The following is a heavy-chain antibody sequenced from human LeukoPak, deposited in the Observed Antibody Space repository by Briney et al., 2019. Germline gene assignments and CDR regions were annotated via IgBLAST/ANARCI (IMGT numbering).Heavy chain of an antibody. J-gene: IGHJ4*02. CDR1: GGSISSYY. D-gene: IGHD3-16*01. V-gene: IGHV4-59*01. Sequence: SETLSLTCTVSGGSISSYYWSWIRQPPGKGLEWIGYTYYSGSTNYNPSLKSRVTISVDTSKNRFSLKLSSVTAADTAVYYCARGRGDFDYWGQGTLVTVSS. CDR3: ARGRGDFDY. CDR2: TYYSGST.